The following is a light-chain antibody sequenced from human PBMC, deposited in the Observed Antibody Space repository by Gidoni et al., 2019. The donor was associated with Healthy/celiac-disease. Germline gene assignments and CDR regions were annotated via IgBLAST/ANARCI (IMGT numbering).Light chain of an antibody. Sequence: EIVLTKSPGTLSLSPGERATLSCRASQSVRSSYLAWYQQKPGQAPRLIIYGASSRATGIPDRFSGSGSGTDFTLTISRLEPEDFAVYYCQQYGSSPPFTFXXXTRLEIK. CDR3: QQYGSSPPFT. CDR2: GAS. V-gene: IGKV3-20*01. CDR1: QSVRSSY. J-gene: IGKJ5*01.